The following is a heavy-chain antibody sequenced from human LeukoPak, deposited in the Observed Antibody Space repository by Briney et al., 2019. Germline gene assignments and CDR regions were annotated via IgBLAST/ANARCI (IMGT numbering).Heavy chain of an antibody. J-gene: IGHJ4*02. CDR1: GFSFSNFG. V-gene: IGHV3-30*03. CDR2: ISYDGSNK. CDR3: ATQDGYDNSGHYGY. Sequence: GGSLRLSCAASGFSFSNFGMHWVRQAPGKGLEWVAVISYDGSNKYFAGSVKGRFTISRDNSKNTLYLQMNSLRAEDTAVYYCATQDGYDNSGHYGYWGQGTLVTVSS. D-gene: IGHD3-22*01.